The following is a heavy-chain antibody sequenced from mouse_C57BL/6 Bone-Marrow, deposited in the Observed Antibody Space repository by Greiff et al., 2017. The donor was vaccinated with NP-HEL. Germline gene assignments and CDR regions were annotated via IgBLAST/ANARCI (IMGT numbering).Heavy chain of an antibody. Sequence: VQLQQSGAELARPGASVKLSCKASGYTFTSYGISWVKQRTGQGLEWIGEIYPRSGNTYYNEKFKGKATLTADKSSSTAYMELRSLTSEDSAVYFCARPGYSNLCAYWGQGTLVTVSA. CDR2: IYPRSGNT. CDR1: GYTFTSYG. V-gene: IGHV1-81*01. J-gene: IGHJ3*01. D-gene: IGHD2-5*01. CDR3: ARPGYSNLCAY.